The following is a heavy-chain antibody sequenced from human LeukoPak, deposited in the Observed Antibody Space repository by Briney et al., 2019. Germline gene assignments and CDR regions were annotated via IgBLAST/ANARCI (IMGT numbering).Heavy chain of an antibody. J-gene: IGHJ6*03. CDR2: IYTSGST. D-gene: IGHD2-2*01. V-gene: IGHV4-61*02. CDR3: ARGPVVPAAMKYYYYYYMDV. Sequence: SQTLSLTCTVSGASISSGSYYWSWIRQPAGKGLEWIGRIYTSGSTNYNPSLKSRVTISVDTSKNQFSLKLSSVTAADTAVYYCARGPVVPAAMKYYYYYYMDVWGQGTMVTVSS. CDR1: GASISSGSYY.